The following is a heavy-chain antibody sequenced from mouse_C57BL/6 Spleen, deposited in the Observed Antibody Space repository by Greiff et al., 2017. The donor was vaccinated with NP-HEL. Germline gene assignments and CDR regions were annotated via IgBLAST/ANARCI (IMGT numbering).Heavy chain of an antibody. Sequence: DVMLVESGGGLVQPGESLKLSCESNEYEFPSHDMSWVRKTPEKRLELVAAINSDGGSTYYPDTMERRFIISRDNTKKTLYLQMSSLRSEDTALYYGARHHYDYTWFAYWGQGTLVTVSA. D-gene: IGHD2-4*01. J-gene: IGHJ3*01. V-gene: IGHV5-2*01. CDR3: ARHHYDYTWFAY. CDR1: EYEFPSHD. CDR2: INSDGGST.